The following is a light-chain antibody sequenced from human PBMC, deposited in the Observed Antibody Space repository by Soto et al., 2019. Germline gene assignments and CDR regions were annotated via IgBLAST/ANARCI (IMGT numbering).Light chain of an antibody. V-gene: IGKV3-15*01. CDR1: QSVSSN. CDR3: QQYNNWPRT. CDR2: GAS. J-gene: IGKJ1*01. Sequence: EIVLTQSPGPLSVSPGERATLSCRASQSVSSNFAWYQQKPGQAPRLLIYGASTRATGIPARFSGSGSGTEFTLTISSLQSEDFAVYYCQQYNNWPRTFGQGTKVDIK.